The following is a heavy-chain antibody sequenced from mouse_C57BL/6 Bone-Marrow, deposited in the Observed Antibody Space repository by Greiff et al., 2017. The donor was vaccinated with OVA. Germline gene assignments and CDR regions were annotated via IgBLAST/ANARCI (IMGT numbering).Heavy chain of an antibody. Sequence: VQLVESGAELAKPGASVKLSCKASGYTFTSYWMHWVKQRPGQGLEWIGYINPSSGYTKYNQKFKDKATLTADKSSSTAYMQLSSLTYEDSAVYDCARKAYYRDYAMDYWGQGTSVTVSS. CDR2: INPSSGYT. J-gene: IGHJ4*01. V-gene: IGHV1-7*01. CDR3: ARKAYYRDYAMDY. CDR1: GYTFTSYW. D-gene: IGHD2-14*01.